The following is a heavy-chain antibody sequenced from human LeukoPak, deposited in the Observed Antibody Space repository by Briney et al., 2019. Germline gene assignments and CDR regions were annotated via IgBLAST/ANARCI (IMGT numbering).Heavy chain of an antibody. CDR3: ARDLRGYAFDI. CDR1: GFTFSSYS. V-gene: IGHV3-21*01. Sequence: GGSLRLSCAASGFTFSSYSMNWVRQAPGKGLEWVSSISSSSSYIYYADSVKGRFTISRDNAKNSLYLQMNSLRAEDTAAYYCARDLRGYAFDIWGQGTMVTVSS. CDR2: ISSSSSYI. J-gene: IGHJ3*02. D-gene: IGHD4-23*01.